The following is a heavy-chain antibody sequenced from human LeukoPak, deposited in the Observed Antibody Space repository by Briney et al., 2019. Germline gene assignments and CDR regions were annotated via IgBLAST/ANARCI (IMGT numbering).Heavy chain of an antibody. D-gene: IGHD6-19*01. CDR1: GFTFSSYG. CDR2: ISYDGSNK. J-gene: IGHJ6*04. Sequence: PGGSLRLSCAASGFTFSSYGMRWVRQAPGKGLEWVAVISYDGSNKYYADSVKGRFTISRDNSKNTLYLQMNSLRAEDTAVYYCAKDIAVAGIYYYYGMDVWGKGTTVTVSS. CDR3: AKDIAVAGIYYYYGMDV. V-gene: IGHV3-30*18.